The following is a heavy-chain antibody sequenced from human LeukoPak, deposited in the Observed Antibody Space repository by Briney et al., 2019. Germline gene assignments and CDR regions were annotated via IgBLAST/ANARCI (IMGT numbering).Heavy chain of an antibody. CDR3: ARGTQTHSSPRLWFDP. D-gene: IGHD6-6*01. Sequence: SETLSLTCTVSGGSISSHYWSWIRQPPGKGLEWIGYIYYSGSTNYNPSLKSRVTISVDTSKNQFSLKLSSVTAADTAVYYCARGTQTHSSPRLWFDPWGQGTLVTVSS. CDR1: GGSISSHY. V-gene: IGHV4-59*11. J-gene: IGHJ5*02. CDR2: IYYSGST.